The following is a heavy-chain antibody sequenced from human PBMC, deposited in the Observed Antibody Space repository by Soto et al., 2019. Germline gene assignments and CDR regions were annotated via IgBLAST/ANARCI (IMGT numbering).Heavy chain of an antibody. D-gene: IGHD3-9*01. CDR2: ISGRGDAT. Sequence: GGSLRLSCAASGFSFSRYLMTWVRQTPGQGLEWVSSISGRGDATYYADSVKGRFTISGDNSKNTLFLQMNSLGADDTAVYYSAKNPLLTTPPSFDTWGQGTLVTVSS. CDR3: AKNPLLTTPPSFDT. J-gene: IGHJ5*02. CDR1: GFSFSRYL. V-gene: IGHV3-23*01.